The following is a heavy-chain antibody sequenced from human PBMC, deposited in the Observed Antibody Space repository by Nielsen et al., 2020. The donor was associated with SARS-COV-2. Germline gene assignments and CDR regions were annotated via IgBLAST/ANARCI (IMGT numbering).Heavy chain of an antibody. CDR2: INDSGTT. D-gene: IGHD3-3*01. CDR3: ARGMYDFLRGSDVSLNGLDV. Sequence: SYTLSLTFFFSFWAFSGYRWTWVRQSPGKGLEWLGEINDSGTTNYNPPLKGRCSMSQDASKRQLSLKLSSVTAADTALYFCARGMYDFLRGSDVSLNGLDVWGQGTTVTVSS. CDR1: FWAFSGYR. V-gene: IGHV4-34*01. J-gene: IGHJ6*02.